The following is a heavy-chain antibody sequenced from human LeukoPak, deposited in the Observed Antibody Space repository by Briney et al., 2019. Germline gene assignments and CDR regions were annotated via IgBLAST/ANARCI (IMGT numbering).Heavy chain of an antibody. Sequence: PGGSLRLSCAASGFTFSTFAMSWVRQAPGKGLEWVSAISGSGGGTYYADSVKGRLTISRDNSKNTLYLQMSRLRAEDTAIYYCAKDQKDYYGSGSYEGIFDYWGPGNLVTVSS. J-gene: IGHJ4*02. CDR2: ISGSGGGT. CDR1: GFTFSTFA. CDR3: AKDQKDYYGSGSYEGIFDY. V-gene: IGHV3-23*01. D-gene: IGHD3-10*01.